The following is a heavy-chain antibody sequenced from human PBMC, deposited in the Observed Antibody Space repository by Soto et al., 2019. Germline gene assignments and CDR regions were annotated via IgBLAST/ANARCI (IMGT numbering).Heavy chain of an antibody. V-gene: IGHV3-73*01. CDR2: IRSKANSYAT. Sequence: GGSLRLSCAASGFTFSGSAMHWVRQASGKGLEWVGRIRSKANSYATAYAASVKGRFTISRDDSKNTAYLQMNSLKTEDTAVYYCTRVGDYGDYEAYYYYGMDVWGQGTTVTVSS. D-gene: IGHD4-17*01. CDR3: TRVGDYGDYEAYYYYGMDV. J-gene: IGHJ6*02. CDR1: GFTFSGSA.